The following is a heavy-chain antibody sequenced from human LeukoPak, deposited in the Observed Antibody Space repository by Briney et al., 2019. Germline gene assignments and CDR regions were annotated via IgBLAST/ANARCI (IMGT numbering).Heavy chain of an antibody. CDR2: ISSSGGTI. Sequence: GGSLRLSCAASGFTFSDYYMSWIRQAPGKGLEWVSYISSSGGTIYYADSVKGRFTISRDNAKNSLYLQMNSLRAEDTAVYYCARRYYDSSGLRDAFDIWGQGTMVTVSS. D-gene: IGHD3-22*01. V-gene: IGHV3-11*01. J-gene: IGHJ3*02. CDR3: ARRYYDSSGLRDAFDI. CDR1: GFTFSDYY.